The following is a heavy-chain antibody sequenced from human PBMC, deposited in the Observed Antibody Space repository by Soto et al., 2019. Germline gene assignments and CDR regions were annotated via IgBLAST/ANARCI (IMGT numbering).Heavy chain of an antibody. CDR2: IIPIFGTA. D-gene: IGHD6-19*01. J-gene: IGHJ6*02. CDR1: GGTFSSYA. Sequence: QVQLVQSGAEVKKPGSSVKVSCKASGGTFSSYAISWVRQAPGQGLEWMGGIIPIFGTANYAQKFQGRVTITADESTSTAYRELSSLRSEDTAVYYCARGEAVAGSDYYYYYGMDVWGQGTTVTVSS. CDR3: ARGEAVAGSDYYYYYGMDV. V-gene: IGHV1-69*01.